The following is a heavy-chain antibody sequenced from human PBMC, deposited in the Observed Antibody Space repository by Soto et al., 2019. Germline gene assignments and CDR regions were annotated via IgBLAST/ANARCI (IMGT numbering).Heavy chain of an antibody. V-gene: IGHV3-30*18. Sequence: QVQLVESGGGVVQPGRSLRLSCAASGFTFSSYGMHWVRQAPGKGLEWVAVISYDGSNKYYADSVKGRFTISRDNSKNALYLQMNSLRAEDTAVYYCAQGSWGGFDYWGQGTLVTVSS. D-gene: IGHD3-16*01. CDR3: AQGSWGGFDY. CDR2: ISYDGSNK. J-gene: IGHJ4*02. CDR1: GFTFSSYG.